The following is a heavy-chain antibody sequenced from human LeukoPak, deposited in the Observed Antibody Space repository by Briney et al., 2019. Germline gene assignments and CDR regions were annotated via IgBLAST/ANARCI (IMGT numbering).Heavy chain of an antibody. J-gene: IGHJ4*02. V-gene: IGHV4-59*08. CDR1: GGSISGYY. CDR3: ARSTRIVGATSVDY. Sequence: SSETLSLTCTVSGGSISGYYWSWIRQPPGKGLEWIGYIYYSGSTNYNPSLKSRVTISVDASKNQFSLKLSSVTAADTAVYYCARSTRIVGATSVDYWGQGTLVTVSS. CDR2: IYYSGST. D-gene: IGHD1-26*01.